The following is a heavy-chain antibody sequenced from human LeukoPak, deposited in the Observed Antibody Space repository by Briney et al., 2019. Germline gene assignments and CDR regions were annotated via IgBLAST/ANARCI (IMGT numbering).Heavy chain of an antibody. CDR1: GGSISSYY. CDR3: ARSLGNFNDLTN. J-gene: IGHJ4*02. Sequence: SETLSLTCTVSGGSISSYYWSWIRQPPGKGLEWIGYIYTSGSTNYNPSLKSRVTISVDTSKNQFSLKLSSVTAADTAVYYCARSLGNFNDLTNWGQGTLVTVSS. CDR2: IYTSGST. V-gene: IGHV4-4*09. D-gene: IGHD3/OR15-3a*01.